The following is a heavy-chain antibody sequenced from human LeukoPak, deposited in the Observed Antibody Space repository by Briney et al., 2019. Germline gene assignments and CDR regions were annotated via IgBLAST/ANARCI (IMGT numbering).Heavy chain of an antibody. V-gene: IGHV3-30*04. CDR3: ARGGAGFGELGH. CDR1: GFTFSSHP. Sequence: GGSLRLSCAASGFTFSSHPMHWVRQAPGKGLEWVAVISFDGSHKYYADSVTGRFTISRDNSKNTLYLQMDSLRTDDTAMYYCARGGAGFGELGHWGQGTLVTVSS. CDR2: ISFDGSHK. D-gene: IGHD3-10*01. J-gene: IGHJ4*02.